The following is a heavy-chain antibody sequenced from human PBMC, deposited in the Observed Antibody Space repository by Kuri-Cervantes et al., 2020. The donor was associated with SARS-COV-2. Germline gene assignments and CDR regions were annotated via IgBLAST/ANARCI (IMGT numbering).Heavy chain of an antibody. CDR3: ATGFTSGWFRPLAY. CDR2: INDAGTTT. CDR1: GFSFSDYG. Sequence: GGSLRLSCAASGFSFSDYGMTWVRQAPGKGLEWVTIINDAGTTTHYADSVKGRFTISRNNSKNTVYLQMNNLEVEDTAVYFCATGFTSGWFRPLAYWGQGTLVTVSS. J-gene: IGHJ4*02. D-gene: IGHD6-19*01. V-gene: IGHV3-23*01.